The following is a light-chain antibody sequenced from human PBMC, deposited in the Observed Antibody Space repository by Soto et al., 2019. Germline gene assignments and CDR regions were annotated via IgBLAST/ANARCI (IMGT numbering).Light chain of an antibody. J-gene: IGLJ1*01. Sequence: QSVLTQPPSASGSPGQSVTMSCTGTSSDVGGYNYVSWYQQHPGKAPKLMIYEVSKRPSGVPDRFSGSKSGNTASLTVSGLQAEDEADYYCSSYAGSNNYVFGTGTK. CDR3: SSYAGSNNYV. CDR1: SSDVGGYNY. CDR2: EVS. V-gene: IGLV2-8*01.